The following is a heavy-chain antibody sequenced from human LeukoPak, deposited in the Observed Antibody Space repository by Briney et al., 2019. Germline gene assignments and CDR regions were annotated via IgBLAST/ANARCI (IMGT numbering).Heavy chain of an antibody. D-gene: IGHD3-22*01. V-gene: IGHV3-73*01. CDR1: VFTFSGSA. Sequence: GGSLRLSCAASVFTFSGSAMHWVRQASGKGLEWVGRVRSKANNYATEYAASVKGRFTFSRDDSKNTAYLQMNSLKTEDTAIYYCTRLSYYSDAYMDVWGKGTTVTISS. J-gene: IGHJ6*03. CDR2: VRSKANNYAT. CDR3: TRLSYYSDAYMDV.